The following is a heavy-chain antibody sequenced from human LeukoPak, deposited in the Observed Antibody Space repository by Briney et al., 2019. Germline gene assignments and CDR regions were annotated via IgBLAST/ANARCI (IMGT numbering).Heavy chain of an antibody. CDR2: IYHSGDT. J-gene: IGHJ4*02. Sequence: SETLSLTCTVSGDSIYTSYWSWIRQPPGKGLEYIGYIYHSGDTYCNPSLKSRVTMSLDTSNNQFSLRLSSVTTADTAVYYCARTARQCDYWGQGILVSVSS. V-gene: IGHV4-59*01. CDR3: ARTARQCDY. D-gene: IGHD6-6*01. CDR1: GDSIYTSY.